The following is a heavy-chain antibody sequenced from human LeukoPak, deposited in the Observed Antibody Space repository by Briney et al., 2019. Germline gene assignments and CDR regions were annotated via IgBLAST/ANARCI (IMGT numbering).Heavy chain of an antibody. D-gene: IGHD6-13*01. CDR2: IYYNGNT. Sequence: SETLPLTCTVSGGSISSDGYYWNWIRQHPGKGLEWIGYIYYNGNTYYNPSLKSRVTISLDTSKNQFSLKLSSVTAADTALYYCARGPQYSSTWYTYWGQGTLVTVSS. CDR1: GGSISSDGYY. V-gene: IGHV4-31*03. J-gene: IGHJ4*02. CDR3: ARGPQYSSTWYTY.